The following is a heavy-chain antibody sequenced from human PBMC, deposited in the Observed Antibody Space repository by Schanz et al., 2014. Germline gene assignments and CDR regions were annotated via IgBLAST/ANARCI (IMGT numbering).Heavy chain of an antibody. CDR2: MNESHSTI. Sequence: EVQLLESGGGLVQPGGSLRLSCLASGFAFSSYGMNWLRQAPGKGLEWVSAMNESHSTIYYADSVRGRFTISRDNSKNTLYLQMNSLRAEDTAVYYCAKTPREYCNYDNCPNWFDSWGQGILVTVSS. J-gene: IGHJ5*01. CDR1: GFAFSSYG. D-gene: IGHD2-15*01. V-gene: IGHV3-23*01. CDR3: AKTPREYCNYDNCPNWFDS.